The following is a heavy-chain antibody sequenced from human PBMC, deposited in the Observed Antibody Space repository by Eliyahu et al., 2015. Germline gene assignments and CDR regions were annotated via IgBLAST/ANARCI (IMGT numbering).Heavy chain of an antibody. Sequence: QAPGKGLEWVAVISYDGSNKYYADSVKGRFTISRDNSKNTLYLQMNSLRAEDTAVYYCAKDRGGGRRNYALTYYFDYWGQGTLVTVSS. D-gene: IGHD1-7*01. J-gene: IGHJ4*02. CDR2: ISYDGSNK. V-gene: IGHV3-30*18. CDR3: AKDRGGGRRNYALTYYFDY.